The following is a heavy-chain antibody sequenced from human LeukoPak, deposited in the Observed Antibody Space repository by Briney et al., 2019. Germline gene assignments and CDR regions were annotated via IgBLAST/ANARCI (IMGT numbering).Heavy chain of an antibody. Sequence: HPGGSLRLSCAASGFTFSSYAMSWVRQAPGKGLEWVSAISVSGGSTYYADSVKGRFTISRDNSKNTLYLQMNTLRTEDTAVYYCAKEFLALSGYPATLHYWGPGTPVTVSS. V-gene: IGHV3-23*01. J-gene: IGHJ4*02. CDR2: ISVSGGST. CDR1: GFTFSSYA. D-gene: IGHD3-9*01. CDR3: AKEFLALSGYPATLHY.